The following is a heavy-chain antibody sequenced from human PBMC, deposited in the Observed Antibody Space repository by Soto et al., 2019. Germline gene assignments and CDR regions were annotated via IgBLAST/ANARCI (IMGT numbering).Heavy chain of an antibody. D-gene: IGHD6-13*01. CDR2: IYSGGST. Sequence: PGGSLRLSCAASGFTVSTKYMSWVRQAPGKGLEWVSVIYSGGSTFYADSVRGRFTISRDNSKNTVNLQMNSLRAEDTAVYYCAMSTTWYWAYFDFWGQGTLVTVSS. CDR1: GFTVSTKY. CDR3: AMSTTWYWAYFDF. J-gene: IGHJ4*02. V-gene: IGHV3-66*01.